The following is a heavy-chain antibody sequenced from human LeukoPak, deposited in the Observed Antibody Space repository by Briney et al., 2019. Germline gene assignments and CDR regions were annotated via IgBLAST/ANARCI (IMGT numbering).Heavy chain of an antibody. J-gene: IGHJ4*02. CDR1: GYTFTSYG. V-gene: IGHV1-18*04. CDR3: ARDPYGEGEPDY. CDR2: ISAYNGNT. Sequence: ASVKVSCKASGYTFTSYGIGWVRQAPGQGLEWMGWISAYNGNTNYAQKLQGRVTMTTDTSTSTAYMELRSLRSDDTAVYYCARDPYGEGEPDYWGQGTLVTVSS. D-gene: IGHD4-17*01.